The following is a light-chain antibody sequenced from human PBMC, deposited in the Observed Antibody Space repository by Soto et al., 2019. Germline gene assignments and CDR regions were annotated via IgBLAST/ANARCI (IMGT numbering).Light chain of an antibody. CDR2: ATS. J-gene: IGKJ4*01. Sequence: DVQMTQSPSSLSAFVGDRVTITCRASQGIAPYLAWFQQKPGKVPKLLIYATSTLQSGVPSRFSGSGSGTECTLTITSLQPEDVATYYCQKYNSAPLTFGGGTKVEIK. V-gene: IGKV1-27*01. CDR1: QGIAPY. CDR3: QKYNSAPLT.